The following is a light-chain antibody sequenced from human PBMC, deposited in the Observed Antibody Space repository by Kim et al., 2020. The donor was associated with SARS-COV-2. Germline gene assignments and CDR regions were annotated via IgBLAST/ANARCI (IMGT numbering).Light chain of an antibody. CDR2: GAS. Sequence: SPGQTATLFCRARQSVSSTYLAWYQQKPGQAPRLLISGASSRATGIPDRFSGSGSGTVFTLTISRLEPEDFAVYYCQQYGGSPPYTFGQGTKLEI. CDR3: QQYGGSPPYT. CDR1: QSVSSTY. V-gene: IGKV3-20*01. J-gene: IGKJ2*01.